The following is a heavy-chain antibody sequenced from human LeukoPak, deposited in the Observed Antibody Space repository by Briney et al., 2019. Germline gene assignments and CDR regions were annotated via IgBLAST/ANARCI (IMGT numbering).Heavy chain of an antibody. D-gene: IGHD2-2*01. V-gene: IGHV3-21*01. CDR2: ISSSSSYI. CDR1: GFTVSTNY. Sequence: GGSLRLSCAASGFTVSTNYMSWVRQAPGKGLEWVSSISSSSSYIYYADSVKGRFTISRDNAKNSLYLQMNSLRAEDTAVYYCARGGVVPAAWDYFDYWGQGTLVTVSS. J-gene: IGHJ4*02. CDR3: ARGGVVPAAWDYFDY.